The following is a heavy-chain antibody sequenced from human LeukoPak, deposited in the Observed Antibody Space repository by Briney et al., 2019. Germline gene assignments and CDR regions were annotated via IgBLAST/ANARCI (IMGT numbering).Heavy chain of an antibody. Sequence: PSETLSLTCTVSGGSISSSSYYWGWIRQPPGKGLEWIGSINYSGSTYYNPSLKSRVTISVDTSKNQFSLKLSSVTAADTAVYYCARDREDTVVVPAAISNWFDPWGQGTLVTVSS. D-gene: IGHD2-2*02. CDR1: GGSISSSSYY. CDR2: INYSGST. V-gene: IGHV4-39*02. CDR3: ARDREDTVVVPAAISNWFDP. J-gene: IGHJ5*02.